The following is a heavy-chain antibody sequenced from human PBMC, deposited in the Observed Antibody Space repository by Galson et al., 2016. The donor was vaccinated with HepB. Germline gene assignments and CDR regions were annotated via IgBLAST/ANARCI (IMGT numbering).Heavy chain of an antibody. CDR3: TTWLSHHFDY. Sequence: SLRLSCAASGFTFRNYALSWVRRAPGKGLEWASHIDGPTPNTHYADSVRGRFSIYRDNSRDPLYLQMDSLTAEDSAIYYCTTWLSHHFDYWGQGTRVTVSS. CDR2: IDGPTPNT. D-gene: IGHD6-19*01. V-gene: IGHV3-23*01. CDR1: GFTFRNYA. J-gene: IGHJ4*02.